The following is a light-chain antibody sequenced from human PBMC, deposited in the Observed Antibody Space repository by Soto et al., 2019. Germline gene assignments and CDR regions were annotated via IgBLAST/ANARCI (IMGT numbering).Light chain of an antibody. Sequence: EIVLTQSPGTLSLSPGESATLFCRASQTVIISCLAWSQQKPGQAPWLLIYGVSSSATGITDRFSSSGPGTGFTLTISILHPENFAVYYCQHYDNSAALTFGGGTKVDIK. CDR2: GVS. CDR3: QHYDNSAALT. J-gene: IGKJ4*01. V-gene: IGKV3-20*01. CDR1: QTVIISC.